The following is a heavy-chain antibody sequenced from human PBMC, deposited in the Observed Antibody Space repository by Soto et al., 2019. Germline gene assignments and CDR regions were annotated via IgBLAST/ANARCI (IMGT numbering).Heavy chain of an antibody. V-gene: IGHV3-21*01. CDR1: GFTFSSYI. D-gene: IGHD3-10*01. Sequence: LRLSCAASGFTFSSYIMNWVRQAPVKGLEWVSSISSSSSYIYYADSVKGRFTISRDNAKNSLYLQMNSLRAEDTAVYYCAREPYYYGSGSSPFDYWGQGTLVTVSS. J-gene: IGHJ4*02. CDR2: ISSSSSYI. CDR3: AREPYYYGSGSSPFDY.